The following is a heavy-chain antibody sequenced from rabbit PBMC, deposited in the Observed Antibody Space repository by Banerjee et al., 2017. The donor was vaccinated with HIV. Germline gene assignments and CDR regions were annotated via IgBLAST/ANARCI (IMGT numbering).Heavy chain of an antibody. Sequence: QEQLEESGGDLVKPEGSLTLTCTASGFSFSNKYVMCWVRQAPGKGLEWIGYIDTADGNIYYASWVNGRFTISSHNAQNTLYLQLNSLTAADTATYFCARDLAGVVGWNFGLWGQGTLVTVS. CDR2: IDTADGNI. CDR3: ARDLAGVVGWNFGL. CDR1: GFSFSNKYV. J-gene: IGHJ3*01. V-gene: IGHV1S45*01. D-gene: IGHD4-1*01.